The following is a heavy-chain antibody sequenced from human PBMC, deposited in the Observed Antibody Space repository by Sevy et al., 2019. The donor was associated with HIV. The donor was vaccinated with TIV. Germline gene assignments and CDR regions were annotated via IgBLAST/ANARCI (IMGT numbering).Heavy chain of an antibody. J-gene: IGHJ4*02. Sequence: SETLSLTCAVYGGSFSGYYWSWIRQPPGKGLEWIGEINHSGSTYYNPSLKSRVTISVDTSKNQFSLKLSSVTAADTAVYYCARGPDVVYNDYWGQGTLVTVSS. CDR3: ARGPDVVYNDY. CDR1: GGSFSGYY. CDR2: INHSGST. D-gene: IGHD2-8*02. V-gene: IGHV4-34*01.